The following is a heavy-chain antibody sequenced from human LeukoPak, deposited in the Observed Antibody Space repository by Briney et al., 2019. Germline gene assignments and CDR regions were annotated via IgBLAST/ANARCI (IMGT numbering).Heavy chain of an antibody. CDR3: ARVLASDSDYYYYGMDV. CDR2: NYHSGTT. CDR1: GGSISSFY. D-gene: IGHD2-15*01. J-gene: IGHJ6*02. Sequence: PSETLSLTCTVSGGSISSFYWSWIRQPPGKGLEWIGYNYHSGTTYYNSSLKSRVTISVDTSKNQFSLKLSSVTAADTAEYYCARVLASDSDYYYYGMDVWGQGTTVTVSS. V-gene: IGHV4-59*01.